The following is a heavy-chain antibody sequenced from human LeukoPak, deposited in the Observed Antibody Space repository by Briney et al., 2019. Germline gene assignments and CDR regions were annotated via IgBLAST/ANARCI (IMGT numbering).Heavy chain of an antibody. Sequence: ASVKVSCKASGYPFTGYYLHWVRQGPGQGLEWMGWINPNSGFTNYAQKFQGRVTMTRDTSISTAYMELSRLRSDDTAVYYCARLADCSSSSCRSFDYWGQGTLVTVSS. V-gene: IGHV1-2*02. D-gene: IGHD2-2*01. J-gene: IGHJ4*02. CDR1: GYPFTGYY. CDR3: ARLADCSSSSCRSFDY. CDR2: INPNSGFT.